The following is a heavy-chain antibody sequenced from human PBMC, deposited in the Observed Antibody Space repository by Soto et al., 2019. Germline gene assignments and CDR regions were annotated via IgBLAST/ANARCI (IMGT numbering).Heavy chain of an antibody. CDR2: ISGSGGST. CDR1: GFTFSSYA. Sequence: EVQLLESGGGLVQPGGSLRLSCAASGFTFSSYAMSWVRQAPGKGLEWVSAISGSGGSTYYADSVKGRFTISRDNSKNTQYLQKNSMSAEDKAVSYCENCLLDIAAAGNWGDYFDSWGQGTLVTVSS. D-gene: IGHD6-13*01. V-gene: IGHV3-23*01. CDR3: ENCLLDIAAAGNWGDYFDS. J-gene: IGHJ4*02.